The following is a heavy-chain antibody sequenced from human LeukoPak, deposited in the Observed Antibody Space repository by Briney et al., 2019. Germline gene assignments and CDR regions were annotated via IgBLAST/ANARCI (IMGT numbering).Heavy chain of an antibody. V-gene: IGHV4-34*01. D-gene: IGHD5-18*01. CDR2: INHSGST. CDR1: GGSFSGYY. J-gene: IGHJ6*02. Sequence: SETLSLTCAVYGGSFSGYYWSWIRQPPGKGLEWIGEINHSGSTNYNPSLKGRVTISVDTSKNQFSLKLSSVTAADTAVYYCARGNRSTARIKHHYYYGMDVWGQGTTVTVSS. CDR3: ARGNRSTARIKHHYYYGMDV.